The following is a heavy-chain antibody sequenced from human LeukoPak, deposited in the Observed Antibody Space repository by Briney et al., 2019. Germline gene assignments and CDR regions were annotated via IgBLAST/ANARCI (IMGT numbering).Heavy chain of an antibody. CDR2: IYHSGST. V-gene: IGHV4-38-2*02. CDR1: GYSISSGYY. J-gene: IGHJ4*02. Sequence: SETLSLTCTVSGYSISSGYYWGWIRQPPGKGLEWIGSIYHSGSTYYNPSLKSRVTISVDRSKNQFSLKLSSVTAADTAVYYCAAYCSGGSCSFDYWGQGTLVTVSS. D-gene: IGHD2-15*01. CDR3: AAYCSGGSCSFDY.